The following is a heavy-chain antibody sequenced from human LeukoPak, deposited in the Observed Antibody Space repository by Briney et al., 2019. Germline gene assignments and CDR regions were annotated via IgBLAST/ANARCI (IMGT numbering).Heavy chain of an antibody. D-gene: IGHD5-12*01. CDR3: AKGGWLRLSYYFDY. CDR1: GFTFRNYP. J-gene: IGHJ4*02. Sequence: SGGSLRLSCLGSGFTFRNYPMYWVRQAPGKGLEWVAVISYDGSNKYYADSVKGRFTISRDNSKNTLYLQMNSLRAEDTAVYYCAKGGWLRLSYYFDYWGQGTLVTVSS. CDR2: ISYDGSNK. V-gene: IGHV3-30*04.